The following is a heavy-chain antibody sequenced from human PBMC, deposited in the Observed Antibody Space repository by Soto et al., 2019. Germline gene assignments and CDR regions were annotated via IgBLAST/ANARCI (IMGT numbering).Heavy chain of an antibody. Sequence: GGSLRLSCAASGFIFTNYAMNWVRQAPGKGLEWVSVIGGRGNSAYYADSVQGRFTISRDNSKNTLSLQMSSLTADDTAIYYCVREGRGSFDFWGPGTMVTVS. V-gene: IGHV3-23*01. D-gene: IGHD5-12*01. CDR2: IGGRGNSA. CDR1: GFIFTNYA. J-gene: IGHJ3*01. CDR3: VREGRGSFDF.